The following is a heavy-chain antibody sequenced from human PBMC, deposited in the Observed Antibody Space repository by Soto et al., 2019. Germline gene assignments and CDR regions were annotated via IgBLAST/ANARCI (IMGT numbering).Heavy chain of an antibody. J-gene: IGHJ5*02. Sequence: QVQLVESGGGVVQPGRSLRLSCAASGFTFSSYAMHWVRQAPGKGLEWVAVISYDGSNKYYADSVKGRFTISRDNSKNKMYLKMNSLRAEDTAVYYCARDVHSSYMFDPWGQGTLVTVSS. CDR1: GFTFSSYA. CDR3: ARDVHSSYMFDP. V-gene: IGHV3-30-3*01. CDR2: ISYDGSNK. D-gene: IGHD2-15*01.